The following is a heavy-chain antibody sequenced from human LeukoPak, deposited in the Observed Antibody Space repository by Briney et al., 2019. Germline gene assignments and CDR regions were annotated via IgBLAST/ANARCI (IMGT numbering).Heavy chain of an antibody. CDR1: GYSISRGYH. Sequence: PSETLSLTCSVSGYSISRGYHWSWVRQPPGKGLEWIGSVHHRAATYYNPSLNSRLTIAADTTKNQFSLKMDSVTAADTAVYDCARRNFDPGYWGQGTLVSVSS. J-gene: IGHJ4*02. CDR3: ARRNFDPGY. D-gene: IGHD3-9*01. CDR2: VHHRAAT. V-gene: IGHV4-38-2*02.